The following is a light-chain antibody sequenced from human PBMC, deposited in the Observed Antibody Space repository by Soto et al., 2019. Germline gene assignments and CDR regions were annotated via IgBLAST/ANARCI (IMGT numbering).Light chain of an antibody. CDR3: QQYVSSPWA. Sequence: EIVLTQAPGTLSLSPGDRATLSCRASQTVSNNYLAWCQQKPGQAPRLLIYSTSTGATGIPDRFSGSGSGTDFTLTISRLEPEDFAVYYCQQYVSSPWAFGQGTKVDIK. J-gene: IGKJ1*01. V-gene: IGKV3-20*01. CDR1: QTVSNNY. CDR2: STS.